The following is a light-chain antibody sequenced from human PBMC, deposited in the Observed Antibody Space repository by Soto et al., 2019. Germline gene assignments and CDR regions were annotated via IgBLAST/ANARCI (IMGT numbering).Light chain of an antibody. V-gene: IGKV3-15*01. J-gene: IGKJ5*01. Sequence: EILMTQSPDTLSVSPGESATLSCRASQRVYSNLAWYQQRPGQAPRLLIYGASTRATGVPARFSGRGSGTEFTLTISSLQSEDFAVYYCQQYNNWPFSFGQGTRLEI. CDR3: QQYNNWPFS. CDR2: GAS. CDR1: QRVYSN.